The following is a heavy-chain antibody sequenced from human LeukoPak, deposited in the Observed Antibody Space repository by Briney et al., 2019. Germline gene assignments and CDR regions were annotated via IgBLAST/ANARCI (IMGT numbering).Heavy chain of an antibody. V-gene: IGHV3-74*01. CDR3: ARDPIFGVAPDY. J-gene: IGHJ4*02. Sequence: GGSLRLSCAASGFTFSSYWMHWVRQAPGRGLVWVSRINSDGSSTSYADSVKGRFTISRDNAKNTLYLQMNSLRAEDTAVYYCARDPIFGVAPDYWGQGTLVTVSS. CDR1: GFTFSSYW. CDR2: INSDGSST. D-gene: IGHD3-3*01.